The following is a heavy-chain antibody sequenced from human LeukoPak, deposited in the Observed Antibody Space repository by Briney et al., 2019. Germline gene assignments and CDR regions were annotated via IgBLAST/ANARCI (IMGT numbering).Heavy chain of an antibody. V-gene: IGHV3-13*01. CDR3: ARSPAAGTIELDY. CDR1: GFTFSNHD. Sequence: GGSLRLSCAASGFTFSNHDMHWVRQATGKGLEWVSGIGVPGNTFYPDSVKGRFTISRENAKNSLYLQMHSLRAGDTAVYYCARSPAAGTIELDYWGQGTLVTVSS. CDR2: IGVPGNT. D-gene: IGHD6-13*01. J-gene: IGHJ4*02.